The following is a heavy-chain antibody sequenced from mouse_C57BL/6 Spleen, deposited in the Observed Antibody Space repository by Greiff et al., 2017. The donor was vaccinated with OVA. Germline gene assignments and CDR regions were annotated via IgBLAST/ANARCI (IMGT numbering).Heavy chain of an antibody. CDR2: ISSGRSTI. D-gene: IGHD2-3*01. Sequence: EVKLVESGGGLVKPGGSLKLSCAASGFTFSDYGMHWVRQAPEKGLEWVAYISSGRSTIYYADTVKGRFTISRDNAKNTLFLQMTSLRSEDTAMYYCARDDGYYVFDYWGQGTTLTVSS. CDR1: GFTFSDYG. J-gene: IGHJ2*01. CDR3: ARDDGYYVFDY. V-gene: IGHV5-17*01.